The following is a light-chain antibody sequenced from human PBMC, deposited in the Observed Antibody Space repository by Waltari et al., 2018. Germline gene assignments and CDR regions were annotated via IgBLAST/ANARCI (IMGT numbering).Light chain of an antibody. V-gene: IGLV2-23*02. J-gene: IGLJ1*01. Sequence: QSALTQPASVSGSPGQSITLSCTGTSSDVGSYNLVSWYQQHPCKAPQLLIYEVSHRPSVVSNRFSGTKSGNTASLTIYRLQAEDEADYYCCSYAGTFYVFGTGTKVTVL. CDR2: EVS. CDR1: SSDVGSYNL. CDR3: CSYAGTFYV.